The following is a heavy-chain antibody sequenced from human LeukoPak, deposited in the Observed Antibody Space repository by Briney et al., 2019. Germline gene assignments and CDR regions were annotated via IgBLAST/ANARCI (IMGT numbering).Heavy chain of an antibody. Sequence: SETLSLTCTVSGGSISSYYWSWIRQPPGKGLEWIGYIYYSGSTNYNPSLKSRVTISVDTSKNQFSLKLSSVTAADTAVYYCARVPSIATAGHFQHWGQGTLVTVSS. J-gene: IGHJ1*01. CDR2: IYYSGST. CDR3: ARVPSIATAGHFQH. CDR1: GGSISSYY. D-gene: IGHD6-6*01. V-gene: IGHV4-59*01.